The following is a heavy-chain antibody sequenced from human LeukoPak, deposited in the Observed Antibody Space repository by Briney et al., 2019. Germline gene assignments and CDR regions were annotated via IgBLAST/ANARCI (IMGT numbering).Heavy chain of an antibody. CDR2: ISSSGNTI. Sequence: GGSLRLSCAASGFTFSSHEMNWVRQAPGKGLEWISYISSSGNTIYYADSVKGRFTISRDNAKRSLYLQMNSLRAEDTAVYYCARDGSGRTIFDCWGQGTLVTVSS. J-gene: IGHJ4*02. D-gene: IGHD6-19*01. V-gene: IGHV3-48*03. CDR3: ARDGSGRTIFDC. CDR1: GFTFSSHE.